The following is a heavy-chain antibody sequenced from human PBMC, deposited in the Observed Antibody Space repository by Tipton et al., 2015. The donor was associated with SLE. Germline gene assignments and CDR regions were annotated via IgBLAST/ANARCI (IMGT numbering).Heavy chain of an antibody. Sequence: TLSLTCSVSGGSVSSGSYFWSWIRQPAGKGLEWIGHIFSSGSTSYNPSLKSPVTISVYTSKNQFSLRLSSVTAADTAVYYCARLGPTSLYFDYWGQGTLVTVSS. CDR2: IFSSGST. CDR3: ARLGPTSLYFDY. D-gene: IGHD3-16*01. CDR1: GGSVSSGSYF. V-gene: IGHV4-61*09. J-gene: IGHJ4*02.